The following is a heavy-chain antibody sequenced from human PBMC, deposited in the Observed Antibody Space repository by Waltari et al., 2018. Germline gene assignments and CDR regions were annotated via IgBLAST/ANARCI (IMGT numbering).Heavy chain of an antibody. CDR1: GFIFSTYW. CDR2: NYNGDGRGT. V-gene: IGHV3-74*01. CDR3: SKDHYYSKDV. Sequence: EVQLVESGGGLVQPGGSLRLSCEASGFIFSTYWMHWVRQGPGKGLVWVSRNYNGDGRGTSHADLGKGRFTISREHAKNTVLLQKNRLRAEDTGVYYRSKDHYYSKDVWGTGTTVTVSS. J-gene: IGHJ6*04.